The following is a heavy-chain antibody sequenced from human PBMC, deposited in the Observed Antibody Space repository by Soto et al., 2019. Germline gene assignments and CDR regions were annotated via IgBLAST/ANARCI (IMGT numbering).Heavy chain of an antibody. D-gene: IGHD5-12*01. CDR2: NYHSGTT. V-gene: IGHV4-59*01. J-gene: IGHJ4*02. CDR3: VREAYIGYGHAIDH. CDR1: GVTISTYY. Sequence: SETLSLTCAVSGVTISTYYWSWIRQPPGKGLEWTGYNYHSGTTNYNSSLKSRVTISVDTSKNQFSLRLTSVTAADTAIYYCVREAYIGYGHAIDHWGQGTLVTVSS.